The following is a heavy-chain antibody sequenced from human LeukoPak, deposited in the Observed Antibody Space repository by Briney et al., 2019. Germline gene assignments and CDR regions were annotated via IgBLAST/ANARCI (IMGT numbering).Heavy chain of an antibody. J-gene: IGHJ6*03. V-gene: IGHV1-8*01. Sequence: GASVKVSCKASGYTFSEYDINWVRQATGQGLEWMGWINPNSGNAGYAQEFQGRVTMTRNTSISTAYMELSSLRSEDTAVYYCARALAWGGSSYSYYYMDVWDQGTTVTVSS. CDR2: INPNSGNA. CDR1: GYTFSEYD. D-gene: IGHD1-26*01. CDR3: ARALAWGGSSYSYYYMDV.